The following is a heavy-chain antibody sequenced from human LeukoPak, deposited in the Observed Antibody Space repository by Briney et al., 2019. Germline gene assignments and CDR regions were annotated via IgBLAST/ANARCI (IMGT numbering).Heavy chain of an antibody. CDR1: GFTFSSYG. Sequence: GGSLRLSCAASGFTFSSYGMHWVRQAPGKGLEWVAFIRYDGSNKYYADSVKGRFTISRDNSKNTLYLQMNSLRAEDTAVYYCASRDRYNWNYVSAFDIWGQGTMVTVSS. V-gene: IGHV3-30*02. J-gene: IGHJ3*02. CDR2: IRYDGSNK. D-gene: IGHD1-7*01. CDR3: ASRDRYNWNYVSAFDI.